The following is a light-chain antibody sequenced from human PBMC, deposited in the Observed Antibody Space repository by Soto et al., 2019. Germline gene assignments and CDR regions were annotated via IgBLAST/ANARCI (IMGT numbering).Light chain of an antibody. CDR2: DVS. V-gene: IGLV2-14*01. CDR3: SSYTSSSTLGV. Sequence: QSVLTQPASVSWSPGQSITISCTGTSSDVGGYNYVSWYQQHPGKATKLMIYDVSNRPSGVSNRFSGSKSGNTASLIIFGLQAEDEADYYCSSYTSSSTLGVFGTGTKVTVL. J-gene: IGLJ1*01. CDR1: SSDVGGYNY.